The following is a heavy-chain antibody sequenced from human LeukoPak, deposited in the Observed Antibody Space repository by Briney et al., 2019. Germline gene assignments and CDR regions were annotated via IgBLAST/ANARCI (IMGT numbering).Heavy chain of an antibody. J-gene: IGHJ3*02. CDR1: GGSISSNSYY. Sequence: SETLSLTCTVSGGSISSNSYYWGWIRQPPGKGLEWIGNIYYSGSTYYNPSLKSRVTISVDTSKNQFSLNLSSVTAADTAVYYCARHSAHSSTNDAFDIWSQGTMVTVSS. CDR2: IYYSGST. D-gene: IGHD6-13*01. CDR3: ARHSAHSSTNDAFDI. V-gene: IGHV4-39*07.